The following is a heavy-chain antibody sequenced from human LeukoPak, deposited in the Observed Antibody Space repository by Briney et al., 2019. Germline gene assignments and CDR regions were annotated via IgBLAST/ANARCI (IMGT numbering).Heavy chain of an antibody. CDR3: AKPPAAILGWFDP. J-gene: IGHJ5*02. D-gene: IGHD2-2*01. CDR1: GGTFSSYA. Sequence: SVKVSCKASGGTFSSYAISWVRQAPGQGLEWMGRIIPIFGIANYAQKFQGRVTITADRSTSTAYMELSSLRSEDTAVYYCAKPPAAILGWFDPWGQGTLVTVSS. CDR2: IIPIFGIA. V-gene: IGHV1-69*04.